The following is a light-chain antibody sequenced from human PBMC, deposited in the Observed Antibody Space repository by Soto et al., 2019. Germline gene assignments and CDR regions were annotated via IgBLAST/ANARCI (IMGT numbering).Light chain of an antibody. Sequence: IVLAQSPGTLSLSPGERATLYCRASQSVSSNYLAWYQQKPGQAPRLLIFGASSRATGIPARFSGSGSGTEFTLTISSLQSEDFAVYYCQQYNNWPITFGQGTRLEIK. V-gene: IGKV3D-15*01. J-gene: IGKJ5*01. CDR3: QQYNNWPIT. CDR2: GAS. CDR1: QSVSSN.